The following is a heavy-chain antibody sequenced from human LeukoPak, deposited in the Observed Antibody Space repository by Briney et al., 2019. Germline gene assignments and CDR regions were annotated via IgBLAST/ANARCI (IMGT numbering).Heavy chain of an antibody. CDR1: GGSFSGYC. J-gene: IGHJ3*02. V-gene: IGHV4-34*01. Sequence: PSETLSLTCAVYGGSFSGYCWSWIRQPPGKGLEWTGDINHSGSTNYNPSLKSRVTISVDTSKNQFSLHLSSVTAADMAVYYCARDIVRGKDAFDIWGQGTMVTVSS. CDR3: ARDIVRGKDAFDI. CDR2: INHSGST. D-gene: IGHD3-10*01.